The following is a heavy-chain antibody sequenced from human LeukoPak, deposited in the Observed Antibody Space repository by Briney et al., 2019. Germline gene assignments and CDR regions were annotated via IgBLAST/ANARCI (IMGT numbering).Heavy chain of an antibody. Sequence: SGTLSLTCAVSGGSISSSNWWSWVRQPPGKGLEWIGEIYRSGSTNYNPSLKSRVTISVDKSKNQFSLKLSSVTAADTAVYYCARDAVYYDILTGYPTHDAFDIWGQGTMVTVSS. D-gene: IGHD3-9*01. CDR1: GGSISSSNW. CDR2: IYRSGST. V-gene: IGHV4-4*02. J-gene: IGHJ3*02. CDR3: ARDAVYYDILTGYPTHDAFDI.